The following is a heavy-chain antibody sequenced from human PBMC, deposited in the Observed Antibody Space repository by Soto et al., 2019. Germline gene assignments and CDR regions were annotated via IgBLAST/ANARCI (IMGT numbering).Heavy chain of an antibody. CDR1: GYTFTSYG. CDR3: AREARIQLWFGYFDY. Sequence: ASVKVSCKASGYTFTSYGISWVRQAPGQGLEWMGWISAYNGNTNYAQKLQGRVTMTTDTSTSTAYMELRSLRSDDTAVYYCAREARIQLWFGYFDYWGQGTLVNVSS. V-gene: IGHV1-18*01. D-gene: IGHD5-18*01. CDR2: ISAYNGNT. J-gene: IGHJ4*02.